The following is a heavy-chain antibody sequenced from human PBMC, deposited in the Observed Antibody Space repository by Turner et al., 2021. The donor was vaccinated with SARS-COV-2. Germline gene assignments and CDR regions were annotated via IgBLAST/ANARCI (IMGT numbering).Heavy chain of an antibody. Sequence: QVQLVQSGAEVKKPGASVKVSCKASGYTYSGYYMHWVRQAPGQGLEWMEWINPNSGGTNYAQKFQGRVTMTSDTSISTAYMELSRLRSDDTAVYYCARGPRGYDFWSGYPNWFDPWGQGTLVTVSS. D-gene: IGHD3-3*01. J-gene: IGHJ5*02. CDR3: ARGPRGYDFWSGYPNWFDP. CDR1: GYTYSGYY. CDR2: INPNSGGT. V-gene: IGHV1-2*02.